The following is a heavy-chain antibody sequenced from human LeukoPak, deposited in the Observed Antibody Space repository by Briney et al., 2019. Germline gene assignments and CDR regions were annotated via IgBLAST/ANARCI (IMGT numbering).Heavy chain of an antibody. CDR2: INPNSGGT. J-gene: IGHJ4*02. Sequence: ASVKVSCKASGYTFTCYYMHWVRQAPGQGLEWMGRINPNSGGTNYAQKFQGRVTMTRDTSISTAYMELSSLRSEDTAVYYCARVASPIAAAGTWDYWGQGTLVTVSS. V-gene: IGHV1-2*06. CDR1: GYTFTCYY. D-gene: IGHD6-13*01. CDR3: ARVASPIAAAGTWDY.